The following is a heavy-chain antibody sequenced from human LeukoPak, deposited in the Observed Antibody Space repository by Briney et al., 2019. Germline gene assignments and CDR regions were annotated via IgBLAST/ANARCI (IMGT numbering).Heavy chain of an antibody. CDR3: ATKRGYSYGLDY. CDR2: IYSGGTT. Sequence: PGGSLRLSCAASGFTFSSYCMNWVRQAPGKGLEWVSVIYSGGTTYYADAVKGRFTISRDNSKNTLYLQMNSLRAEDTAVYYCATKRGYSYGLDYWGQGTLVTVSS. CDR1: GFTFSSYC. D-gene: IGHD5-18*01. J-gene: IGHJ4*02. V-gene: IGHV3-53*01.